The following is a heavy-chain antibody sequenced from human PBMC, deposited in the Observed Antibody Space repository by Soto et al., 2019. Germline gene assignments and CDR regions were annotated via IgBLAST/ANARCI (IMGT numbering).Heavy chain of an antibody. D-gene: IGHD6-6*01. Sequence: SETLSLTCTVSGGSISSSSYYWGWIRQPPGKGLEWIGSIYYSGSTYYNPSLKSRVTISVDTSKNQFSLKLSSVTAADTAVYYCARPSIAAHNYYYYYGMDVWGQGTTVTVSS. J-gene: IGHJ6*02. CDR2: IYYSGST. CDR1: GGSISSSSYY. V-gene: IGHV4-39*01. CDR3: ARPSIAAHNYYYYYGMDV.